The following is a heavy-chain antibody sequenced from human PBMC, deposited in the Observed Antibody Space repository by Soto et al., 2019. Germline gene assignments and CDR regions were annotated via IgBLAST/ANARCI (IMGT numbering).Heavy chain of an antibody. CDR2: IYYTGST. J-gene: IGHJ4*02. CDR1: GGSISSGGYY. V-gene: IGHV4-31*03. Sequence: QVQLQESGPGLVKPSQTLSLTCTVSGGSISSGGYYWSWIRQHPGKGLEWIGYIYYTGSTYYNPSLKSRVTISVDTSKNQFSLKLSSVTAADTAVYYCATLYMVRGVRTFDYWGQGTLVTVST. D-gene: IGHD3-10*01. CDR3: ATLYMVRGVRTFDY.